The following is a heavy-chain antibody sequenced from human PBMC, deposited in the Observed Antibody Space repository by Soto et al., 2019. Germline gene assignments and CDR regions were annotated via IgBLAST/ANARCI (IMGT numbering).Heavy chain of an antibody. Sequence: SLTFSSTASGVTIFSYANSCVGEASGPGLDWMGGISTICGTANYAQKCQGRVTITADEATTTAYRELSSLRSEDTAVYYCARGYCSGCSCYSLLYHYYYVMDVWGQGTTVTVS. CDR3: ARGYCSGCSCYSLLYHYYYVMDV. CDR2: ISTICGTA. V-gene: IGHV1-69*13. CDR1: GVTIFSYA. J-gene: IGHJ6*02. D-gene: IGHD2-15*01.